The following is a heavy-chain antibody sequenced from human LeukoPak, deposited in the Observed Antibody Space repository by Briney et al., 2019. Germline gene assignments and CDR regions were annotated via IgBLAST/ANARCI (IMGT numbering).Heavy chain of an antibody. CDR3: GRDLSWGSTDY. Sequence: LGGSLRLSCAASGFVFSNYWMYWVRQAPGRGLVWVSRINPDGSSIGYADFVRDRFTISRDNAKNTLFLQMNSLTVEDMAKYYCGRDLSWGSTDYWGQGTLVTVSS. V-gene: IGHV3-74*01. D-gene: IGHD3-16*01. J-gene: IGHJ4*02. CDR2: INPDGSSI. CDR1: GFVFSNYW.